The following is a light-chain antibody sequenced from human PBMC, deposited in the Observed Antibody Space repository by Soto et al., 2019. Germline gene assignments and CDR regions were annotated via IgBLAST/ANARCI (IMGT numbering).Light chain of an antibody. J-gene: IGKJ1*01. V-gene: IGKV1-5*03. CDR2: KAS. CDR1: QSISAG. CDR3: QQYNNYGSWT. Sequence: DIQMTQSPSTLSASVGDRVTITCRASQSISAGLAWYQQKPGKAPKLLIYKASSLESGVPSRFSGSGSGTELTLTISSLQPDDFATYYCQQYNNYGSWTFGQGTKVEIK.